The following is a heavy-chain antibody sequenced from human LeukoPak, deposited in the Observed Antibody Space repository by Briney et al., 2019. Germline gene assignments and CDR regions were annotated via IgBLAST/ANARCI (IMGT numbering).Heavy chain of an antibody. CDR2: IAYDGSKK. D-gene: IGHD1-26*01. Sequence: PGGSLRLSCVASGFTFSNYGMHWVRQAPGKGLEWVAVIAYDGSKKSYADSVKGRITISRDNSKNTLFLQMDSLRAEDTAVFYCARDERNSGRPYYYYYYMDVWGKGTTVTVSS. V-gene: IGHV3-30*03. CDR3: ARDERNSGRPYYYYYYMDV. CDR1: GFTFSNYG. J-gene: IGHJ6*03.